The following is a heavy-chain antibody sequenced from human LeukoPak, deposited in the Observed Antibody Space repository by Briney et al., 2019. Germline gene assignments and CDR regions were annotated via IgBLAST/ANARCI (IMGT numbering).Heavy chain of an antibody. CDR2: ISSNSRYI. CDR1: GFSLTPFS. CDR3: ARVDESLDKFDC. J-gene: IGHJ4*02. D-gene: IGHD1-1*01. V-gene: IGHV3-21*01. Sequence: GESLRLSCTASGFSLTPFSMNWVRQAPGKGLEWISSISSNSRYIYYADSLKGRFTISRDNAENSLYLDMYSLRDEDTAVYFCARVDESLDKFDCCGQGTLVTVSS.